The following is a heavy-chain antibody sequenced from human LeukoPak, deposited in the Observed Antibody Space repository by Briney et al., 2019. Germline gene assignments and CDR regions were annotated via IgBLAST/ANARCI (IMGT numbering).Heavy chain of an antibody. CDR2: ISGSGGST. V-gene: IGHV3-23*01. CDR1: GFTFSSYA. CDR3: AKFLRFLEWSPPYGRDGYYMDV. D-gene: IGHD3-3*01. Sequence: GGSLRLSCAASGFTFSSYAMSWVRQAPGKGLEWVSAISGSGGSTYYADSVKGRFTISRDNSKNTLYLQMNSLRAEDTAVYYCAKFLRFLEWSPPYGRDGYYMDVWGKGTTVTVSS. J-gene: IGHJ6*03.